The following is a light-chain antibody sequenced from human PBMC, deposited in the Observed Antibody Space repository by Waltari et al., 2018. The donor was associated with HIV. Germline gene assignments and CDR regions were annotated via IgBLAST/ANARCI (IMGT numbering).Light chain of an antibody. J-gene: IGKJ4*01. Sequence: EIVLTQSPGTLSLSPGERVTLSCRASESLSDSHLAWYQQKPGQTPRLLIYGASTRATGIPDRFSGSGSGTDFTLTISRLEPEDFAVYYCQQYGSSPFFGGGTKVEIK. CDR2: GAS. CDR3: QQYGSSPF. CDR1: ESLSDSH. V-gene: IGKV3-20*01.